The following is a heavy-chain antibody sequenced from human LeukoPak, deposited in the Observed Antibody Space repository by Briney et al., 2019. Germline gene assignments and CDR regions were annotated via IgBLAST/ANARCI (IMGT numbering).Heavy chain of an antibody. CDR3: ARDRCSGGGCYSGYAFDI. CDR2: IQSDGGNK. J-gene: IGHJ3*02. CDR1: GFTFRNSD. Sequence: GGSLRLSCAASGFTFRNSDVHWVRQAPGKGLECVAFIQSDGGNKYYADSVKGRFTISRDNAKNSLYLQMNSLRAEDTAVYYCARDRCSGGGCYSGYAFDIWGQGTMVTVSS. V-gene: IGHV3-30*02. D-gene: IGHD2-15*01.